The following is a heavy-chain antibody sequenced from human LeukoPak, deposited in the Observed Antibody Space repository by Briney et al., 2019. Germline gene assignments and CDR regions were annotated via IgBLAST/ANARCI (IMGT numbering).Heavy chain of an antibody. V-gene: IGHV3-73*01. Sequence: GGSLGLSCAAPGFTYSNAWMSWVRQASGKGLEWVGRIRSTANGYATAYAASVKGRFTISRDDSKNTAYLQMDSLKTEDTAVYYCTGNYYGSGSYADFDYWGQGTLVTVSS. CDR2: IRSTANGYAT. CDR1: GFTYSNAW. J-gene: IGHJ4*02. CDR3: TGNYYGSGSYADFDY. D-gene: IGHD3-10*01.